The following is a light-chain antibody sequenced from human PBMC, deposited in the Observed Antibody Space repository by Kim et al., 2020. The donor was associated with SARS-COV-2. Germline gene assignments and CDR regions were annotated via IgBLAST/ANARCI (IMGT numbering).Light chain of an antibody. J-gene: IGLJ1*01. Sequence: PVQSVSIPCTGTSSDVGCYKYVSWYQQHPGKAPKLMIYEVNKRPSGVPDRFSGSKSGNTASLTVSGLQAEDEADYYCSSYAGSDNVFGTGTRVTVL. V-gene: IGLV2-8*01. CDR1: SSDVGCYKY. CDR2: EVN. CDR3: SSYAGSDNV.